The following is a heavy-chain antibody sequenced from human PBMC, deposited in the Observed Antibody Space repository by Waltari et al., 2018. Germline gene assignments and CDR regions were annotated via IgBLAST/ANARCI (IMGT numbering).Heavy chain of an antibody. D-gene: IGHD3-10*01. CDR1: GGSISSGGYY. Sequence: QVQLQESGPGLVQPSQTLSLTCTVSGGSISSGGYYWSWIRQHPGKGLEWIGYIYYSGSTYYNPALKSRVTISVDTSKNQFSLKLSSVTAADTAVYYCARDPYYYGSGRGGRDDALDIWGQGTMVTVSS. CDR2: IYYSGST. V-gene: IGHV4-31*03. CDR3: ARDPYYYGSGRGGRDDALDI. J-gene: IGHJ3*02.